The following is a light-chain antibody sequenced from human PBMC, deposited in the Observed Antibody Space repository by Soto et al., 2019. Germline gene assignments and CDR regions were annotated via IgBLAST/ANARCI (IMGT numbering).Light chain of an antibody. CDR1: SSDVGSYNY. J-gene: IGLJ1*01. Sequence: QSALTQPPSASGSPGQSVTISWTGTSSDVGSYNYVSWYQQHPGKAPKLIIYEVSKRPSGVPDRFSGSKSGNTASLTVSGLQAEDEADYYCSSYAGSNTFVFGTGTKVTVL. CDR2: EVS. CDR3: SSYAGSNTFV. V-gene: IGLV2-8*01.